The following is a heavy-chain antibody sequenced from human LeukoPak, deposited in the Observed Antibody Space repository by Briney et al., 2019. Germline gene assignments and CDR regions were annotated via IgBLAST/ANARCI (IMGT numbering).Heavy chain of an antibody. CDR2: IRYDGSNK. V-gene: IGHV3-30*02. J-gene: IGHJ4*02. CDR1: GFTFSSYG. D-gene: IGHD6-19*01. Sequence: GGSLRLSCAASGFTFSSYGMHWVRQAPGKGLEWVAFIRYDGSNKYYADSVKGRFTISRDNSENTVYLQMNSLRPEDTAVYYCEKAAVYGNRWTPFDDGGGGPLVTVSS. CDR3: EKAAVYGNRWTPFDD.